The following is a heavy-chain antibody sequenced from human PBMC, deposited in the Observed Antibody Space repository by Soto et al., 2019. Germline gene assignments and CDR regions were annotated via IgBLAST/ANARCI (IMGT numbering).Heavy chain of an antibody. D-gene: IGHD3-3*01. CDR2: IYYTGST. J-gene: IGHJ5*02. Sequence: TLSLTCTFSVDSISVVAYYWSWIRQHPGKGLEWIGYIYYTGSTYYNPSLKSRVTISLDTSKNQFSLKLSPVTAADTAVYYCPRDTGYYGGYNWFDPWGQGTLVTVSS. V-gene: IGHV4-31*03. CDR1: VDSISVVAYY. CDR3: PRDTGYYGGYNWFDP.